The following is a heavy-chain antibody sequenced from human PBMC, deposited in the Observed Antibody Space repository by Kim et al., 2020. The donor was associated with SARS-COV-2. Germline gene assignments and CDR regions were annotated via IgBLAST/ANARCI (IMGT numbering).Heavy chain of an antibody. CDR3: AKIAGGSHSYWYFDL. D-gene: IGHD1-26*01. V-gene: IGHV3-30*02. Sequence: DSVKGRFTIYRDNSKNTLYLQMNSLRAEDTAVYYCAKIAGGSHSYWYFDLWGRGTLVTVSS. J-gene: IGHJ2*01.